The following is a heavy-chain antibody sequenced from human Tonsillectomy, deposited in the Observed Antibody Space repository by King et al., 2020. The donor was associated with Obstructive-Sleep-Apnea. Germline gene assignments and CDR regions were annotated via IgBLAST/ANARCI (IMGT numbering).Heavy chain of an antibody. J-gene: IGHJ4*02. D-gene: IGHD6-19*01. V-gene: IGHV3-30*18. CDR1: GFTFSSYG. CDR2: ISYDGSNK. CDR3: AKDMSSGRFDY. Sequence: VQLVESGGGVVQPGRSLRLSCAASGFTFSSYGMHWVRQAPGKGLEWVAVISYDGSNKYYADSVKGRFTISRDNSKNTLYLQMNSLRAEDTAVYYCAKDMSSGRFDYWGQGTLVTVSS.